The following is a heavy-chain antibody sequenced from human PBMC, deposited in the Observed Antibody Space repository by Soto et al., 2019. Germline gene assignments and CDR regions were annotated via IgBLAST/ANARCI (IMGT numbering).Heavy chain of an antibody. CDR2: IYPGDSDS. CDR3: ARPRSGSYRLDYYGMDV. J-gene: IGHJ6*02. D-gene: IGHD3-10*01. CDR1: RYXFTNYL. V-gene: IGHV5-51*01. Sequence: EXLKISCKCSRYXFTNYLVAWVRQMPGKGLEWMGIIYPGDSDSRYSPSFQGQVTISADKSISTAYLQWSSLKSSDTAIYYCARPRSGSYRLDYYGMDVWGQGTTGTVS.